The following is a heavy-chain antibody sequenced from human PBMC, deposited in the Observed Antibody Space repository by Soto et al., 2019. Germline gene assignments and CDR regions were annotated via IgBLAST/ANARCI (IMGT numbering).Heavy chain of an antibody. J-gene: IGHJ4*02. CDR2: INHSGST. V-gene: IGHV4-34*01. D-gene: IGHD5-12*01. CDR1: GGSFGGYY. Sequence: SETLSLTCAVYGGSFGGYYWSWIRQPPGKGLEWIGEINHSGSTNYNPSLKSRVTISVDTSKNQFSLKLSSVTAADTAVYYCAREGYSGYDPLDYWGQGTLVTVSS. CDR3: AREGYSGYDPLDY.